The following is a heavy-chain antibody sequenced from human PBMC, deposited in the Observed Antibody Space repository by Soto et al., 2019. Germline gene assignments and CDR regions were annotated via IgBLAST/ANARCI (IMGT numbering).Heavy chain of an antibody. CDR3: ARGSGIVLVPAAMLSNWFDP. Sequence: ASVKVCCKASGYTFTGYYMHWVRQVPGQGLEWMGWINPNSGGTNYAQKFQGWVTMTRDTSISTAYMELSRLRSDDTAVYYCARGSGIVLVPAAMLSNWFDPWGQGTLVTVSS. V-gene: IGHV1-2*04. D-gene: IGHD2-2*01. J-gene: IGHJ5*02. CDR2: INPNSGGT. CDR1: GYTFTGYY.